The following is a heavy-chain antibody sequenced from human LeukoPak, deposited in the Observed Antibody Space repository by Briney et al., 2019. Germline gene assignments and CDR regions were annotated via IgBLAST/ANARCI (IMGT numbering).Heavy chain of an antibody. CDR3: ARDGGYSGYDADC. CDR1: GFTFSTYS. Sequence: QAGGSLRLSCAASGFTFSTYSMKWVRQAPGKGLEWVSYISDSSAMYYADSVRGRFTISRENDKNSLFLQMNSLRAEDTAAYYCARDGGYSGYDADCWGQGTLVTVSS. J-gene: IGHJ4*02. D-gene: IGHD5-12*01. V-gene: IGHV3-48*01. CDR2: ISDSSAM.